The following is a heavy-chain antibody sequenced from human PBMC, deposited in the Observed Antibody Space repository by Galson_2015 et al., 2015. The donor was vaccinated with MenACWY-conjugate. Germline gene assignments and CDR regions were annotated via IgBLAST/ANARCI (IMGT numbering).Heavy chain of an antibody. J-gene: IGHJ4*02. D-gene: IGHD4-23*01. V-gene: IGHV3-53*01. CDR3: ARGHGGEAYFDY. CDR2: IYSDGST. Sequence: SLRLSCAPSGFTVSGNYMSWVRQAPEKGLEWVSSIYSDGSTYYADSVKGRFTISRDSSKNTLYLQMNSLRAEDTAMYYCARGHGGEAYFDYWGQGTLVTVSS. CDR1: GFTVSGNY.